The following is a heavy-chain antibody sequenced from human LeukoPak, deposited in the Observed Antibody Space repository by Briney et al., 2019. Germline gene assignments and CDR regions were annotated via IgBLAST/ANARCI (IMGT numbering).Heavy chain of an antibody. CDR1: GYTFTNFE. CDR2: MHPSSGNT. CDR3: ARGSTYSDIWRHPGPLKYYYMDV. D-gene: IGHD3-3*01. V-gene: IGHV1-8*03. Sequence: ASVKASCKASGYTFTNFEINWMRQAAGQGLELVGWMHPSSGNTGNVQKFQGRVTLTRDTSINTAFMELSGLRSEDTAVYYCARGSTYSDIWRHPGPLKYYYMDVWGEGSTVTVSS. J-gene: IGHJ6*03.